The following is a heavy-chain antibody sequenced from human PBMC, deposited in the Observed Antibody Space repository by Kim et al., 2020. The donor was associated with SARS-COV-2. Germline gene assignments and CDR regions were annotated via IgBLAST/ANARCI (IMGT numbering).Heavy chain of an antibody. J-gene: IGHJ6*02. CDR3: ARDPVPRDYGSGDYRYYYYGMDV. V-gene: IGHV1-3*01. CDR1: GYTFTSYA. D-gene: IGHD3-10*01. Sequence: ASVKVSCKASGYTFTSYAMHWVRQAPGQRLEWMGWINAGNGNTKYSQKFQGRVTITRDTSASTAYMELSSLRSEDTAVYYCARDPVPRDYGSGDYRYYYYGMDVWGQGTMVTVSS. CDR2: INAGNGNT.